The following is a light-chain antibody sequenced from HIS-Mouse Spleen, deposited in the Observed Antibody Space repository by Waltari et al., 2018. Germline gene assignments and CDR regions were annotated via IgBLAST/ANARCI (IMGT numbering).Light chain of an antibody. CDR2: EGS. V-gene: IGLV2-23*01. CDR3: CSYAGSSTWV. CDR1: SSDGGSYNL. Sequence: QSALTQPASVSGSPGQSITISCTGTSSDGGSYNLVSWYQQHPGKAPKLMIDEGSTRPSGVSNRFSGSKSGNTASLTISGLQAEDEADYYCCSYAGSSTWVFGGGTKLTVL. J-gene: IGLJ3*02.